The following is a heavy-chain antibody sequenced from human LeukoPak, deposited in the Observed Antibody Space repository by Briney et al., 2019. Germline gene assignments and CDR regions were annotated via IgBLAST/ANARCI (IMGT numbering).Heavy chain of an antibody. CDR1: GGSISSGGYY. Sequence: PSQTLSLTCTVSGGSISSGGYYWSWIRQHPGKGLEWIGYIYYSGSTYYNPSLKSRVTISVDTSKNQFSLKLSSVTAADTAVYYCARVRARIAGGWYYFDSWGQGTLVTVSS. D-gene: IGHD1-14*01. J-gene: IGHJ4*02. CDR3: ARVRARIAGGWYYFDS. CDR2: IYYSGST. V-gene: IGHV4-31*03.